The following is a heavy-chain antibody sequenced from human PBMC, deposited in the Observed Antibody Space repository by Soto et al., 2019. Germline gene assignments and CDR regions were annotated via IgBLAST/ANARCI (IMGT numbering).Heavy chain of an antibody. J-gene: IGHJ4*02. V-gene: IGHV1-3*01. Sequence: ASVTVSCQASGYTFTSYAMHWVRQAPGQRLEWMGWINAGNGNTKYSQKFQGRVTITRDTSASTAYMELSSLGSEDTAVYYCARSIVVVTALDYWGQGTLVTVSS. CDR1: GYTFTSYA. D-gene: IGHD2-21*02. CDR2: INAGNGNT. CDR3: ARSIVVVTALDY.